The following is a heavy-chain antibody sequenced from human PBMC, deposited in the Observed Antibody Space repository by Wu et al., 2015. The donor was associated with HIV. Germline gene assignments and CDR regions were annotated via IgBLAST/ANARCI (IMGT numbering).Heavy chain of an antibody. CDR3: ARELQPWVGFDH. Sequence: QVQLVQSGAEVKKPGASVKVSCKASGYTFTSYYIHWVRQAPGQGLDWMGIINPGDGTITYAQNFQGRVTLTRDTSTSTVYMELTSLRDDDTAVYYCARELQPWVGFDHWGQGTLVVVSS. J-gene: IGHJ4*02. CDR1: GYTFTSYY. V-gene: IGHV1-46*01. D-gene: IGHD3-10*01. CDR2: INPGDGTI.